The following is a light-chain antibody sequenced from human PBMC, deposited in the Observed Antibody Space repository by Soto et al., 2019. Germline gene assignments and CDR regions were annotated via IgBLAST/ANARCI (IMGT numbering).Light chain of an antibody. J-gene: IGLJ1*01. Sequence: QSVLTQPPSVSGSPGQAVTISCTGTTSDVGGYNYLSWYQQHPGKAPKLMIYDVNKRPSGVPDRFSGSKPGNTASLTVSGLQAEDEADYFCCSYAGNYIFYVCGSGTNATVL. CDR3: CSYAGNYIFYV. CDR1: TSDVGGYNY. CDR2: DVN. V-gene: IGLV2-11*01.